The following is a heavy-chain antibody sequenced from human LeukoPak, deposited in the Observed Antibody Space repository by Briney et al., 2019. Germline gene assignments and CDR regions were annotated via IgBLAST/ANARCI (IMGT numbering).Heavy chain of an antibody. CDR1: GYRFTSYW. Sequence: GESLKISCKCSGYRFTSYWIGWVRQMPGKGLEWMGFFYPGDSDTRYSPSFQGQVTISADKSMSTAYLQWSSLKASDTAMYYCARRRGRYSGDAFDIWGQGTMVTVSS. V-gene: IGHV5-51*01. CDR2: FYPGDSDT. J-gene: IGHJ3*02. D-gene: IGHD1-26*01. CDR3: ARRRGRYSGDAFDI.